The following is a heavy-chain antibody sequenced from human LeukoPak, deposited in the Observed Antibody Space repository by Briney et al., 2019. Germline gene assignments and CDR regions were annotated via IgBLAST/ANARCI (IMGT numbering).Heavy chain of an antibody. CDR1: GGSISGSY. D-gene: IGHD4-17*01. CDR2: MYNSGST. CDR3: ARGIESYGDYGY. Sequence: SETLSLTCTVSGGSISGSYCSWIRQPPGKGLEWIAYMYNSGSTNYNPPLKSRVTISIDTSKNQFSLKLSSLTAADTAIYYCARGIESYGDYGYWGQGILVTVSS. J-gene: IGHJ4*02. V-gene: IGHV4-59*01.